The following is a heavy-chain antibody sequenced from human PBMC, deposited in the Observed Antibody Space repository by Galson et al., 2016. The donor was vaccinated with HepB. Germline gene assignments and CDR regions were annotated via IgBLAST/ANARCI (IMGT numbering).Heavy chain of an antibody. Sequence: QAPGQGLEWMGIINPNGGSTSYSQKFQGRVTMTRDTSTSTVYMELSSLRSEDTAVYYCARASSRDSSSWYGAEYFQHWGQGTLVTVSS. CDR3: ARASSRDSSSWYGAEYFQH. J-gene: IGHJ1*01. CDR2: INPNGGST. V-gene: IGHV1-46*01. D-gene: IGHD6-13*01.